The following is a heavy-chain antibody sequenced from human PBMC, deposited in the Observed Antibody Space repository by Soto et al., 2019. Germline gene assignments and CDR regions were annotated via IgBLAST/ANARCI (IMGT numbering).Heavy chain of an antibody. CDR1: GFTFSSYA. J-gene: IGHJ4*02. D-gene: IGHD3-22*01. CDR3: AKDDDGSDYYDSSGYTHFDY. V-gene: IGHV3-23*01. CDR2: ISGSGGST. Sequence: GGSLRLSGAASGFTFSSYAMSWVRQAPGKGLEWVSAISGSGGSTYYADSVKGRFTISRDNSKNTLYLQMNSLRAEDTAVYYCAKDDDGSDYYDSSGYTHFDYWGQGTLVTVSS.